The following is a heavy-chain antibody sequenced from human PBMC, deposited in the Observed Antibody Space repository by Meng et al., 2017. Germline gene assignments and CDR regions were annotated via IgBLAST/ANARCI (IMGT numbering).Heavy chain of an antibody. CDR1: GYNSRIYG. J-gene: IGHJ4*02. D-gene: IGHD4-23*01. Sequence: ASVKVSCKPSGYNSRIYGITWVRQAPGQGLEWMGWINANNGDTNYAQKFQGRVTLSTDITTNTAYMELRTLRSDDTAIYYCARDSVGVVYGGNEYWGQGTLVTVSS. CDR3: ARDSVGVVYGGNEY. V-gene: IGHV1-18*01. CDR2: INANNGDT.